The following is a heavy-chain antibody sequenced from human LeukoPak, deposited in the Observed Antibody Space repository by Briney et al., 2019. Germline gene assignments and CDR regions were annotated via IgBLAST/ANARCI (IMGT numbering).Heavy chain of an antibody. CDR3: ARHVGATRDLDP. J-gene: IGHJ5*02. D-gene: IGHD1-26*01. CDR1: GYPFTGYY. V-gene: IGHV1-2*02. Sequence: ASVRVSCRASGYPFTGYYIHWVRQAPGQGLEWMGWINPDSGVTDHSQQFQGRVTMTRDTSINTAYMEVSGLRFDDTALYYCARHVGATRDLDPWGQGTLVTVSS. CDR2: INPDSGVT.